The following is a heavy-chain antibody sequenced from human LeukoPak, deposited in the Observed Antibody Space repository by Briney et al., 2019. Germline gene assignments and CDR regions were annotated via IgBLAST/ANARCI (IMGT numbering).Heavy chain of an antibody. CDR3: AGDTPRLKPMTTVRVYYYYGMTS. CDR1: GFTFSSYA. CDR2: ITNSGLST. V-gene: IGHV3-23*01. D-gene: IGHD4-11*01. Sequence: GGSLRLSCAASGFTFSSYAMSWVRQAPGKGLEWVSGITNSGLSTYYADSVKGRFTISRDNSKNTLYLQMNSLRAEDTAVYYCAGDTPRLKPMTTVRVYYYYGMTSGAKGPRSPSP. J-gene: IGHJ6*02.